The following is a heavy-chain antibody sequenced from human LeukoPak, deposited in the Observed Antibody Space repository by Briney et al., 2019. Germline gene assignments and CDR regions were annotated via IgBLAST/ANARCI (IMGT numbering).Heavy chain of an antibody. V-gene: IGHV3-23*01. CDR1: GFTFSSYA. D-gene: IGHD3-10*01. J-gene: IGHJ3*02. CDR2: ISGSGGST. CDR3: AKDRGGSGSYYYSAFDI. Sequence: AGGSLRLSCAASGFTFSSYAMSWVRQAPGKGLEWVSGISGSGGSTYYADSVKGRFTISRDNSKNTLYLEMNSLRADDTAVYYCAKDRGGSGSYYYSAFDIWGQGTMVTVSS.